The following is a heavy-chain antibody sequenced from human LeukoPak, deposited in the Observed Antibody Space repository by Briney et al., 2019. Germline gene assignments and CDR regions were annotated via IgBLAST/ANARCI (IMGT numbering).Heavy chain of an antibody. CDR3: ARDGYCTRTYCRDDAFDI. J-gene: IGHJ3*02. CDR1: GGSISSGDFY. Sequence: KSSQTLSLTCTVSGGSISSGDFYWSWVRQHPEKGLEWIGYIYYSGTAYYNPSLESRVTMSVDTSKNQFSLKLSSVTAADTAVYFCARDGYCTRTYCRDDAFDIWGQGTMVTVSS. V-gene: IGHV4-31*03. D-gene: IGHD2-2*03. CDR2: IYYSGTA.